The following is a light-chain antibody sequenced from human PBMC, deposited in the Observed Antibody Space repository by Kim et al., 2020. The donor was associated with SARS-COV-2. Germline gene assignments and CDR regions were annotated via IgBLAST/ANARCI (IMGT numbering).Light chain of an antibody. CDR1: QSVSSSY. CDR2: DAS. J-gene: IGKJ1*01. CDR3: QQDYNLWT. V-gene: IGKV3D-7*01. Sequence: SLSPGERATLSCRASQSVSSSYLSWYQKKPGQAPRLLIYDASTRATGIPPRFSGSGSGTDFTLTISSLQPEDFAVYYCQQDYNLWTFGQGTKVEI.